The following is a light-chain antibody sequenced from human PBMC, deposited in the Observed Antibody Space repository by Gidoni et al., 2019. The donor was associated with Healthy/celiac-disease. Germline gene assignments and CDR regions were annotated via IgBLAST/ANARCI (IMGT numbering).Light chain of an antibody. J-gene: IGKJ2*01. CDR2: KAS. V-gene: IGKV1-5*03. CDR1: QSIRSW. CDR3: QQYNSYSYT. Sequence: IQITQSPSTLSASVGDSVNITCRASQSIRSWLAWYQQQPGKAPKLLIYKASSLESRVPSRFSGSGSGTEFTLTISSLHPDDFATYYCQQYNSYSYTFGQGTKLEIK.